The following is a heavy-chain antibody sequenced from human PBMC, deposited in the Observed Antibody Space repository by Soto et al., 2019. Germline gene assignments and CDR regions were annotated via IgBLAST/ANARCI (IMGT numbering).Heavy chain of an antibody. CDR3: ARDVGVPAAMIFDY. V-gene: IGHV3-30-3*01. CDR2: ISYDGSNK. CDR1: GFTFSSYA. Sequence: QVQLVESGGGVVQPGRSLRLSCAASGFTFSSYAMHWVRQAPGKGLERVAVISYDGSNKYYADSVKGRFTISRDNSKNTLYLQMNSLRAEDTAVYYCARDVGVPAAMIFDYWGQGTLVTVSS. J-gene: IGHJ4*02. D-gene: IGHD2-2*01.